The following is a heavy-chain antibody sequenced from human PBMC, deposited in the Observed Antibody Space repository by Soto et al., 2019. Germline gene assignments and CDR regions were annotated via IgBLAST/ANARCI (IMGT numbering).Heavy chain of an antibody. CDR2: IYYSGST. V-gene: IGHV4-31*03. J-gene: IGHJ4*02. CDR1: GGSISSGGYY. Sequence: SETLSLTCTVSGGSISSGGYYWSWIRQHPGKGLEWIGYIYYSGSTYYNPSLKSRVTISVDTSKNQFSLKLSSVTAADTAVYYCARDRTVGSHYFDYWRQATLVTVSS. D-gene: IGHD1-26*01. CDR3: ARDRTVGSHYFDY.